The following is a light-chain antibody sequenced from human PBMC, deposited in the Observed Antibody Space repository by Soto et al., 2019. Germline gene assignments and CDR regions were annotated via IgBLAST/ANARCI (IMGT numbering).Light chain of an antibody. J-gene: IGLJ1*01. CDR2: ENN. V-gene: IGLV1-51*02. Sequence: QSALTQPPSVSAAPGQKVTISCSGSSSNIGNNYVSWYQQLPGTAPKLLIYENNKRPSGIPDRFSGSKSGTSATLGITGLRTGDEADYYCGTWDSSLSAGGVFGTGTKVTV. CDR3: GTWDSSLSAGGV. CDR1: SSNIGNNY.